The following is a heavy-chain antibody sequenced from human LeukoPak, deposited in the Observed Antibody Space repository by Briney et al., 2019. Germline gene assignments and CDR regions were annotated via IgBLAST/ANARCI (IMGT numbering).Heavy chain of an antibody. Sequence: PGGSLRLSCAASGFTFSSYWMYWVLQALGKGLVWVSRINSDGTSTTYAESVKGRFTISRDNAKNTLYLQMNSLRAEDTAMYYCARVTSSRGAIDIWGQGTMVTVSS. J-gene: IGHJ3*02. CDR3: ARVTSSRGAIDI. V-gene: IGHV3-74*03. CDR2: INSDGTST. D-gene: IGHD6-13*01. CDR1: GFTFSSYW.